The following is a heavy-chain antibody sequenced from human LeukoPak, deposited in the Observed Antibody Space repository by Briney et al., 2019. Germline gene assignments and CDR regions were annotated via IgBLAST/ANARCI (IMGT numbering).Heavy chain of an antibody. Sequence: ASAKVSCKASGYTFTSYGISWVRQAPGQGLEWMGWISAYNGNTNYAQKLQGRVTMTTDTSTSTAYMELRSLRSDDTAVYYCAATYYYDSSGYRILVYWGQGTLVTVSS. CDR2: ISAYNGNT. CDR3: AATYYYDSSGYRILVY. V-gene: IGHV1-18*01. CDR1: GYTFTSYG. D-gene: IGHD3-22*01. J-gene: IGHJ4*02.